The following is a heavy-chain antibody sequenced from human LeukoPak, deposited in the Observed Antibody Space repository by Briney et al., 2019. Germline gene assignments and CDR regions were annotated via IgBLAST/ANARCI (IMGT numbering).Heavy chain of an antibody. D-gene: IGHD3-22*01. CDR2: ISWDGDST. CDR3: AKGDYYDRGGYYYGGVFDY. Sequence: GGSLRLSCAASGFTFNDYTMHWVRQAPGKGLEWVSLISWDGDSTYYADSVKGRVTISGDYSKNSLYLEMHRLRAEDTALYYCAKGDYYDRGGYYYGGVFDYGGQGTLVTVSS. CDR1: GFTFNDYT. V-gene: IGHV3-43*01. J-gene: IGHJ4*02.